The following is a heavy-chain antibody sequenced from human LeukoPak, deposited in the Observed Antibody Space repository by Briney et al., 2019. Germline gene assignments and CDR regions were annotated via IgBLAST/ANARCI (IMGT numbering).Heavy chain of an antibody. CDR3: ARTSLYSGYDERDAFDI. D-gene: IGHD5-12*01. CDR1: GGSISSYY. Sequence: SETLSLTCTASGGSISSYYWSWIRQPPGKGLEWIGDIYYSGSTNYNPSLKSRVTISVDRSKNQFSLKLSSVTAADTAVYYCARTSLYSGYDERDAFDIWGQGTMVTVSS. CDR2: IYYSGST. V-gene: IGHV4-59*12. J-gene: IGHJ3*02.